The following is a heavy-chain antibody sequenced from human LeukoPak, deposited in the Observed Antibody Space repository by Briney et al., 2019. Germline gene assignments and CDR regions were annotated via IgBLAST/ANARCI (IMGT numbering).Heavy chain of an antibody. CDR3: ASGSYGQFDY. J-gene: IGHJ4*02. V-gene: IGHV3-48*02. Sequence: GGSLRLSCAGTGFTFSSYSMNWVRQAPGKGLEWVSYISSGSTTIYYADSVKGRFTISRDNAKNSLYLQMSGLRDEDTAVYYCASGSYGQFDYWGQGTLVTVPS. CDR2: ISSGSTTI. CDR1: GFTFSSYS. D-gene: IGHD5-18*01.